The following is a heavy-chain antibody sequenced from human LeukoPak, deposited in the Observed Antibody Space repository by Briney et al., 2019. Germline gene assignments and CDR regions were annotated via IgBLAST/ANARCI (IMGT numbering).Heavy chain of an antibody. CDR1: GYTFTSYG. J-gene: IGHJ3*02. CDR3: AKAPGGSLQDAFDI. D-gene: IGHD3-10*01. V-gene: IGHV1-18*01. Sequence: ASVKVSCKASGYTFTSYGISWVRQAPGQGLEWMGWISAYNGNTNYAQKLQGRVTMTTDTSTSTAYMELRSLRSDDTALYYCAKAPGGSLQDAFDIWGQGTMVTVSS. CDR2: ISAYNGNT.